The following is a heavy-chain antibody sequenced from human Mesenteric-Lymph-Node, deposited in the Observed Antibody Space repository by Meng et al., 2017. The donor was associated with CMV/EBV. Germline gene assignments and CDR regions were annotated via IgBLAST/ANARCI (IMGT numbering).Heavy chain of an antibody. V-gene: IGHV3-30-3*01. CDR3: ARSTGFPDSSGLAYYYYGMDV. D-gene: IGHD6-19*01. CDR1: RFIFSSYV. CDR2: ISYDGNNK. Sequence: LSLTCAASRFIFSSYVMYWVRQAPGKGLEWVALISYDGNNKYHADSVKGRFTISRDNSKNTLYLQMNSLGAEDTAVYYCARSTGFPDSSGLAYYYYGMDVWGQGTTVTVSS. J-gene: IGHJ6*02.